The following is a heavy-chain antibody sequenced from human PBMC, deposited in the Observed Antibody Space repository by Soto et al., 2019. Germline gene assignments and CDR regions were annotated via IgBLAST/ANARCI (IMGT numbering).Heavy chain of an antibody. Sequence: QLQLQESGPGLVKPSETLSLICNVSGGSISSTNYYCAWLRQPPGKGLEWIASIHYSEDTYYNPSLTRRVTISVDTSQNQISLNLNSVTAADTAVYYCARARGQRTRTAFNIWGRGAMVTVSS. J-gene: IGHJ3*02. CDR2: IHYSEDT. D-gene: IGHD3-10*01. CDR3: ARARGQRTRTAFNI. V-gene: IGHV4-39*01. CDR1: GGSISSTNYY.